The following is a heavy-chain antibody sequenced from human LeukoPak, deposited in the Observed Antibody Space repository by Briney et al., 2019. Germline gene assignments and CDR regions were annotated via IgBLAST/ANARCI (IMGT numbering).Heavy chain of an antibody. CDR1: GGTFSSYA. J-gene: IGHJ5*02. CDR3: ARGMAYSSSSGGWFDP. CDR2: IISIFGTA. V-gene: IGHV1-69*05. D-gene: IGHD6-6*01. Sequence: SVKVSCKASGGTFSSYAISWVRQAPGQGLEWMGGIISIFGTANYAQKFQGRVTITTDESTSTAYMELSSLRSEDTAVYYCARGMAYSSSSGGWFDPWGQGTLVTVSS.